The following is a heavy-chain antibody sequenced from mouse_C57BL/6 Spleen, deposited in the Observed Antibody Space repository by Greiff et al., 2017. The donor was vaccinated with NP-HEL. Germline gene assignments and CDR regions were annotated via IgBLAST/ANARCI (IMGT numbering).Heavy chain of an antibody. J-gene: IGHJ1*03. CDR1: GYAFSSSW. CDR3: ARLPFSPYFDV. V-gene: IGHV1-82*01. Sequence: QVQLQQSGPELVKPGASVKISCKASGYAFSSSWMNWVKQRPGKGLEWIGRIYPGDGDTNYNGKFKGKATLTADKSSSTAYMQLSSLTSEDSAVYFCARLPFSPYFDVWGTGTTVTVSS. CDR2: IYPGDGDT.